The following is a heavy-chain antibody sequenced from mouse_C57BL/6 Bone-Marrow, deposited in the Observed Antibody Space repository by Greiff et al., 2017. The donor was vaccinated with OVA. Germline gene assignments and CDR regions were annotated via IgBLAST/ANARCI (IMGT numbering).Heavy chain of an antibody. V-gene: IGHV1-81*01. CDR1: GYTFTSYG. CDR3: ATEYGSWYFDY. J-gene: IGHJ2*01. CDR2: IYPRSGNT. D-gene: IGHD1-1*01. Sequence: QVQLQQSGAELARPGASVKLSCKASGYTFTSYGISWVKQRTGQGLEWIGEIYPRSGNTYYNEKFKGKATLTADKSSSTAYMELRSLTSEDSAVYFCATEYGSWYFDYWGHAPTLTVAS.